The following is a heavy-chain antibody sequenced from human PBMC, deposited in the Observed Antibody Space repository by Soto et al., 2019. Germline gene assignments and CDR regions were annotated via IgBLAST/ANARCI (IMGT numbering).Heavy chain of an antibody. J-gene: IGHJ6*02. D-gene: IGHD3-10*01. Sequence: SETLSLTCGVSGDSFSTGVYYWSWIRQYPGKGPEWIGHIYHSGSTYYNPSLKSRVIISVDPSKKQFSLKLNFVTAADTAVYYCARDMKFESDRGYYQYGMDVWGQGTTVTVSS. CDR1: GDSFSTGVYY. V-gene: IGHV4-31*11. CDR2: IYHSGST. CDR3: ARDMKFESDRGYYQYGMDV.